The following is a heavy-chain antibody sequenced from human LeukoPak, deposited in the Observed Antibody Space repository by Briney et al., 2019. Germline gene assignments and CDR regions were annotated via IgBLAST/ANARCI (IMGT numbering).Heavy chain of an antibody. CDR3: ANYCSGTSCYASNWNY. Sequence: ARSLRLSCVASGFTFKTYAMSWVRQAPGKGLEWVSAISGSGVNSYYADSVKGRFTISRDNSKNTLYLQLNGLRAEDTAVYYCANYCSGTSCYASNWNYWGQGTLVIVSS. CDR1: GFTFKTYA. D-gene: IGHD2-2*01. V-gene: IGHV3-23*01. J-gene: IGHJ4*02. CDR2: ISGSGVNS.